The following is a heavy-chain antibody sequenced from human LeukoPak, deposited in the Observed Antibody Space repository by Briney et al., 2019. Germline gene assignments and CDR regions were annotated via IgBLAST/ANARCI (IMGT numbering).Heavy chain of an antibody. CDR2: ISSGSRTI. J-gene: IGHJ4*02. Sequence: GGSLRLSCAASGFTFSSYSMNWVRQAPGEGLEWVSYISSGSRTIYYADSVKGRFTISRDNAKNSLYLQMNGLRADDTAVYYCARDRSNSWSKDYWGQGTLVTVSS. V-gene: IGHV3-48*01. CDR3: ARDRSNSWSKDY. D-gene: IGHD6-13*01. CDR1: GFTFSSYS.